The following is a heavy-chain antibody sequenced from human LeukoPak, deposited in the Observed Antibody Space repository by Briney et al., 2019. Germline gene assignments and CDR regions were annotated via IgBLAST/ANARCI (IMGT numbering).Heavy chain of an antibody. D-gene: IGHD2-21*01. CDR2: ISGSGGFT. V-gene: IGHV3-23*01. J-gene: IGHJ3*02. CDR3: AKAGLSGSAYSLRAFDI. CDR1: GFTFSSYA. Sequence: GGSLRLSCAASGFTFSSYAMSWVRQAPGKGLEWVSAISGSGGFTYYAGSVKGRFTISRDNSKNTLYLQVNSLRAGDSAVYYCAKAGLSGSAYSLRAFDIWGQGTMVTVSS.